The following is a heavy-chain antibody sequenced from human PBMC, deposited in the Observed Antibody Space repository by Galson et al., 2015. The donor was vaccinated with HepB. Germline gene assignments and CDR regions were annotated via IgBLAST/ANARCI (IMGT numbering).Heavy chain of an antibody. D-gene: IGHD2-2*01. CDR3: ATRSGPRYCSSTSCHEDYYYYYMDV. CDR1: GFTFSSYS. Sequence: SLRLSCAASGFTFSSYSMNWVRQAPGKGLEWVSSISSSSSYIYYADSVKGRFTISRDNAKNSLYLQMNSLRAADTAVYYCATRSGPRYCSSTSCHEDYYYYYMDVWGKGTTVTVSS. CDR2: ISSSSSYI. V-gene: IGHV3-21*04. J-gene: IGHJ6*03.